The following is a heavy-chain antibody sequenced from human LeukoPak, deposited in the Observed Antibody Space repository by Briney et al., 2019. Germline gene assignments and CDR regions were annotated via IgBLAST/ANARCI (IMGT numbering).Heavy chain of an antibody. Sequence: SETLSLTCAVSGGSISSSNWWSWIRQPPGKGLEWIGYIYYSGSTYYNPSLKSRVTISVDTSKNQFSLKLSSVTAADTAVYYCARGVNPYDFWSGYYHAFHFDYWGQGTLVTVSS. V-gene: IGHV4-30-4*01. D-gene: IGHD3-3*01. CDR2: IYYSGST. J-gene: IGHJ4*02. CDR3: ARGVNPYDFWSGYYHAFHFDY. CDR1: GGSISSSNW.